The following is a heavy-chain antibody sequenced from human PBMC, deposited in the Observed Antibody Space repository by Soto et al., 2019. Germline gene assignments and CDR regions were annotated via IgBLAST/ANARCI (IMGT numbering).Heavy chain of an antibody. CDR3: ARRYGDCFDF. Sequence: PSETLSLTCTVSGGSISSYYWSWIRQPPGKGLEWIGYIYYSGSTNYNPSLKSRVTISVDTSKNQFSLKLSSVTAADTAVYYCARRYGDCFDFWGQETGVTFSS. V-gene: IGHV4-59*08. J-gene: IGHJ4*02. D-gene: IGHD4-17*01. CDR2: IYYSGST. CDR1: GGSISSYY.